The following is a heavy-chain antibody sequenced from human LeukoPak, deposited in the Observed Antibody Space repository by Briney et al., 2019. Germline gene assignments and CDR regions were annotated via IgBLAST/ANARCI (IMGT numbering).Heavy chain of an antibody. CDR2: FDPEDGET. CDR1: GYTLTELS. V-gene: IGHV1-24*01. D-gene: IGHD6-19*01. Sequence: GASVKVSCKVSGYTLTELSMHWVRQAPGKGLEWMGGFDPEDGETIYAQKFQGRVTMTEDTSTDTAYMELSSLRSEDTAVYYCATDQFGLGRRGLHSSGHWGQGTLVTVSS. CDR3: ATDQFGLGRRGLHSSGH. J-gene: IGHJ4*02.